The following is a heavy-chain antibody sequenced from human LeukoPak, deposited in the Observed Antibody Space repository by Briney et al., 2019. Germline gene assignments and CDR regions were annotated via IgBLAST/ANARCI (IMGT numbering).Heavy chain of an antibody. J-gene: IGHJ4*02. CDR3: APYSYDFWSDRPFDY. V-gene: IGHV3-7*01. Sequence: GGSLRLSCAASGFTFSTYWMSWVRQAPGKGLEWVANIKEDGSEEYYVDSVKGRFTISRDNAKNSLYLQMNSLRAEDTAVYYCAPYSYDFWSDRPFDYWGQGTLVTVSS. CDR1: GFTFSTYW. CDR2: IKEDGSEE. D-gene: IGHD3-3*01.